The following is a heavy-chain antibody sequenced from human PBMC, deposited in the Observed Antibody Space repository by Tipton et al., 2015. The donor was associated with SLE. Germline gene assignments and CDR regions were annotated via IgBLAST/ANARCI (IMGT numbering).Heavy chain of an antibody. J-gene: IGHJ6*03. D-gene: IGHD3-3*01. CDR1: GYTFTSYG. V-gene: IGHV1-18*01. Sequence: QSGAEVKKPGASVKVSCKASGYTFTSYGIIWVRQAPGQGLEWMGWISAYNGNTNYAQKLQGRVTMTTDTSTSTAYMELRSLRSDEPAVYYCARVGDFWSGYYYYYMDVWGKGTTVTVSS. CDR2: ISAYNGNT. CDR3: ARVGDFWSGYYYYYMDV.